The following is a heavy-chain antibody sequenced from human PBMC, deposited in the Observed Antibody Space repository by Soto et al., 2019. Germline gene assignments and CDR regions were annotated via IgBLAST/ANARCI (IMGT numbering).Heavy chain of an antibody. CDR3: AKAYYDILTGYSH. CDR2: IGDSGSST. CDR1: GFTFSNYA. V-gene: IGHV3-23*01. J-gene: IGHJ4*02. Sequence: PGGSLRLSCAASGFTFSNYAMSWVRQAPGKGLEWVSAIGDSGSSTYYADSVKGRFSISRDNSKNTLYLQMNSLRAEDTAIYYCAKAYYDILTGYSHWGQGTLVTVSS. D-gene: IGHD3-9*01.